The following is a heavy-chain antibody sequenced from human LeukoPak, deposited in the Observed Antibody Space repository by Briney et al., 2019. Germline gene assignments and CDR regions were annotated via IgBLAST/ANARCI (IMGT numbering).Heavy chain of an antibody. CDR1: GGTFSSYA. CDR2: IIPIFGTA. V-gene: IGHV1-69*13. J-gene: IGHJ5*02. CDR3: ARGGDYPYWFDP. Sequence: ASVKVSCKASGGTFSSYAISWVRQAPGQGLEWMGGIIPIFGTANYAQKFQGRVTITADESTSTAYMELSSLRSEDTAVYYCARGGDYPYWFDPWGQGTLVTVSS. D-gene: IGHD4-17*01.